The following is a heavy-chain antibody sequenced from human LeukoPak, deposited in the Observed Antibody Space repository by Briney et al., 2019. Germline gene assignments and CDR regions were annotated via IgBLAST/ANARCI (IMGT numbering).Heavy chain of an antibody. Sequence: SETLPLTCTVSGGSISSGGYYWSWIRQHPGKGLEWIGYIYYSGSTYYNPSLKSRVTISVDTSKNQFSLKLSSVTAADTAVYYCARVSLVGATYFDYWGQGTLVTVSS. V-gene: IGHV4-31*03. CDR3: ARVSLVGATYFDY. CDR2: IYYSGST. CDR1: GGSISSGGYY. D-gene: IGHD1-26*01. J-gene: IGHJ4*02.